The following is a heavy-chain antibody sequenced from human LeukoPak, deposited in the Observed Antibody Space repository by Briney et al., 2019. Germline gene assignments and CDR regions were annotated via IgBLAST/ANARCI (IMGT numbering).Heavy chain of an antibody. CDR1: GFTFSSYA. J-gene: IGHJ4*02. CDR3: ASYYDFWSGLHY. V-gene: IGHV3-30-3*01. D-gene: IGHD3-3*01. CDR2: ISYDGSNK. Sequence: GGSLRLSCAASGFTFSSYAMHWVHQAPGKGLEWVAVISYDGSNKYYADSVKGRFTISRDNSKNTLYLQMNSLRAEDTAVYYCASYYDFWSGLHYWGQGTLVTVSS.